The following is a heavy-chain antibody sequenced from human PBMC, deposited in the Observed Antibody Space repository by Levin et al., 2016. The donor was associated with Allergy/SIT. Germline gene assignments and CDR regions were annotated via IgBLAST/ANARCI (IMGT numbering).Heavy chain of an antibody. CDR2: IYEDGSET. Sequence: ETLSLTCAASGFTLNNYRLNWVRQAPGKGLEWVASIYEDGSETYNVDSVKGRFTISRDNARNTLYLQMNSLTVEDTALYHCARGYAISHWGQGTQVTVSS. CDR3: ARGYAISH. D-gene: IGHD1-1*01. J-gene: IGHJ4*02. V-gene: IGHV3-7*01. CDR1: GFTLNNYR.